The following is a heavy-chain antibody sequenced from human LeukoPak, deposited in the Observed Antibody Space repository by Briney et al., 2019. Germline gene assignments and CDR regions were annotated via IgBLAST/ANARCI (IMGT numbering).Heavy chain of an antibody. D-gene: IGHD4-17*01. CDR1: GFTLSSYT. Sequence: GGSLRLSCEVSGFTLSSYTMNWVRQAPGKGLEWVSSISSSSSYIYYADSVKGRFTISRDNARNSLYLQMNSLRAEDTAVYYCARASTLYGGWQYYYYYYYMDVWGKGTTVTVSS. CDR3: ARASTLYGGWQYYYYYYYMDV. V-gene: IGHV3-21*01. J-gene: IGHJ6*03. CDR2: ISSSSSYI.